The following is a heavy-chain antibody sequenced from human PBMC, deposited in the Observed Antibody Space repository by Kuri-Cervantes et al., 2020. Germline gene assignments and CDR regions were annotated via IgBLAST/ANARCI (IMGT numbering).Heavy chain of an antibody. V-gene: IGHV3-53*01. CDR2: IYGGGNT. CDR3: ARGSLIAAAGTAYYFDY. J-gene: IGHJ4*02. Sequence: GESLKISCVASGSTVSSNYMSWVRQGPGKGLEWVSVIYGGGNTHYADSVRGRFTVSRDNTKNTLYLQMNSLRAEDTAVYYCARGSLIAAAGTAYYFDYWGLGTPVTVSS. CDR1: GSTVSSNY. D-gene: IGHD6-13*01.